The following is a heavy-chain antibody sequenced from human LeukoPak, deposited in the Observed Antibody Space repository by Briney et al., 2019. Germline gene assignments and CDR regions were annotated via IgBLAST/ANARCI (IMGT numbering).Heavy chain of an antibody. Sequence: GGSLRLSCAASGFTFSSYGMSWVRQAPGKGLEWVSAISGSGGSTYYADSVKGRFTISRDNSKNTLYLQMNSLRAEDTAVYYCARDFDSSGYYYGASGYWGQGTLVTVSS. CDR3: ARDFDSSGYYYGASGY. V-gene: IGHV3-23*01. D-gene: IGHD3-22*01. CDR1: GFTFSSYG. CDR2: ISGSGGST. J-gene: IGHJ4*02.